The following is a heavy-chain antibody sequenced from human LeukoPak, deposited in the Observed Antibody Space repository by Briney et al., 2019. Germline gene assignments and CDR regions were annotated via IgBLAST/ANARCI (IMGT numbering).Heavy chain of an antibody. CDR1: GGSFSGYY. V-gene: IGHV4-34*01. Sequence: SETLSLTCAVYGGSFSGYYWSWIRQPPGKGLEWIGEINHSGSTNYNPSLKSRVTISVDTSKNQFSLKLSSVTAADTAVYYCARESGYSYGPDYWGQGTLVTVSS. D-gene: IGHD5-18*01. J-gene: IGHJ4*02. CDR3: ARESGYSYGPDY. CDR2: INHSGST.